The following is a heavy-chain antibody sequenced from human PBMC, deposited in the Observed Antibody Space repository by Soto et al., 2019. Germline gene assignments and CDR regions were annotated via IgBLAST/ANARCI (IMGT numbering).Heavy chain of an antibody. D-gene: IGHD3-16*02. J-gene: IGHJ6*03. Sequence: RTSETLSLTCSVPSGSISRSSYYWGWIRQPPGQGLEWIGSTYYTGSTNYNASLKSRVTISVDTSKTQFSLKLSSVTAADTAVYYCARQLSEITFGGVIVEGYMDVWGKGTTVTVSS. CDR3: ARQLSEITFGGVIVEGYMDV. CDR2: TYYTGST. V-gene: IGHV4-39*01. CDR1: SGSISRSSYY.